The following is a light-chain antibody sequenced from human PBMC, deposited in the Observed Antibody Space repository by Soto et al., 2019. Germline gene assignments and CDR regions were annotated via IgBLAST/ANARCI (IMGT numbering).Light chain of an antibody. CDR2: GAS. CDR3: PQYGTSAPT. Sequence: EIVLTQSPGTLSLSPGERATLSCRPSQSVSSSYLAWYQQKPGQAPRLLIYGASSRATGIPDRFSGSGPGTDFTLTISRREPEDFAVYYCPQYGTSAPTFGQGPKVEIK. CDR1: QSVSSSY. V-gene: IGKV3-20*01. J-gene: IGKJ1*01.